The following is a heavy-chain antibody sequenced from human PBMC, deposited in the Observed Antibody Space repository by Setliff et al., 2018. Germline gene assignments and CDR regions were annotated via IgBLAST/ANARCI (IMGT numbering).Heavy chain of an antibody. CDR2: ISGYDGSS. CDR3: ARDWFCSGGDCSDVFDF. CDR1: GYTFTSYG. J-gene: IGHJ3*01. Sequence: ASVKVSCKASGYTFTSYGITWVRQAPGQGLEWIGWISGYDGSSNHVQKLQGRVTLTTDTSTGTAYMELRSLTFDDTAVYYCARDWFCSGGDCSDVFDFWGQGTMVTVSS. V-gene: IGHV1-18*01. D-gene: IGHD2-21*02.